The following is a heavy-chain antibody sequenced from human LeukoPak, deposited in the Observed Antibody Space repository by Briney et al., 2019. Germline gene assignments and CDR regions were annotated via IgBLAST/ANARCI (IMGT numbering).Heavy chain of an antibody. V-gene: IGHV3-23*01. CDR3: AKEYSSLLTSVVFDF. CDR1: GFTFSTHA. CDR2: IDFVGHI. Sequence: GGSLRLSCAASGFTFSTHAMTWVRQTPGKGLEWVSTIDFVGHIFYADSVKGRFTITRDDSKNTLYLQMNSLRADDTAVYYCAKEYSSLLTSVVFDFWGQGTLVTVSS. D-gene: IGHD3-10*01. J-gene: IGHJ4*02.